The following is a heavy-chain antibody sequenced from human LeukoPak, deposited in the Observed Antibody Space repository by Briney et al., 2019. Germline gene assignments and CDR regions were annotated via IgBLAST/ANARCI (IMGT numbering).Heavy chain of an antibody. J-gene: IGHJ6*02. CDR2: ISYDGSNK. D-gene: IGHD6-19*01. V-gene: IGHV3-30*18. CDR3: AKGPHFSSGWYYYGMDV. CDR1: GFTFSSYG. Sequence: PGRSLRLSCAASGFTFSSYGMHRVRQAPGKGLEWVAVISYDGSNKYYADSVKGRFAISRDNSKNTLYLQMNSLRAEDTAVYYCAKGPHFSSGWYYYGMDVWGQGTTVTVSS.